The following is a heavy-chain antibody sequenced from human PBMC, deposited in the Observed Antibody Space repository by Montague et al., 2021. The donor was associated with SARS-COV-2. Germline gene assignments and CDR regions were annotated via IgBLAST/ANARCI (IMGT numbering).Heavy chain of an antibody. CDR2: VYFSGTA. J-gene: IGHJ4*02. CDR1: AGSINNHY. Sequence: SETLSLTCTVSAGSINNHYWSWIRQTPGKELAWIAYVYFSGTASYNPSLKRRVPISVDTSRNQFSLQLTSVTAADTAVYYCARRPSSGWSFDYWGQGTQVSVSS. CDR3: ARRPSSGWSFDY. V-gene: IGHV4-59*08. D-gene: IGHD6-19*01.